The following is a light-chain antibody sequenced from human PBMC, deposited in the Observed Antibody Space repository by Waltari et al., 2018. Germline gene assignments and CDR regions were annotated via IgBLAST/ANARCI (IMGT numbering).Light chain of an antibody. V-gene: IGKV3-20*01. J-gene: IGKJ1*01. CDR3: QMYVRLPVT. CDR2: DAF. CDR1: QSVGRS. Sequence: EIVLTQSPGTLSLSPGERVTPPCRASQSVGRSLAWYQQRPGQAPRLLIYDAFTRATGVADRFSGSGSGTDFSLTISRLDPEDFAVYYCQMYVRLPVTFGQGTKVEIK.